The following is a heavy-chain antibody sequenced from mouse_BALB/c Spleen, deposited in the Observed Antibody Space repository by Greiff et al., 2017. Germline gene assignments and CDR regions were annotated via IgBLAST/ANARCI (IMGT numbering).Heavy chain of an antibody. CDR3: AREVIYYGNSYAMDY. CDR2: IYPGNGDT. CDR1: GYTFTSYN. V-gene: IGHV1-12*01. Sequence: QVQLQQPGAELVKPGASVKMSCKASGYTFTSYNMHWVKQTPGQGLEWIGAIYPGNGDTSYNQKFKGKATLTADKSSSTAYMQLSSLTSEDSAVYYCAREVIYYGNSYAMDYWGQGTSVTVSS. D-gene: IGHD2-1*01. J-gene: IGHJ4*01.